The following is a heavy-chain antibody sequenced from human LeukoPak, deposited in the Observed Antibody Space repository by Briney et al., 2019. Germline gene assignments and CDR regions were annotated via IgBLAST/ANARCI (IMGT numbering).Heavy chain of an antibody. V-gene: IGHV1-2*02. Sequence: ASVKVYCKASGYTFTGYYMHWVRQAPGQGLEWMGWINPNSGGTNYAQKFQGRVTMTRDTSISTAYMELSRLRSDDTAVYYCARGEYYDFWSGYYRFDPWGQGTLVTVSS. J-gene: IGHJ5*02. CDR2: INPNSGGT. CDR1: GYTFTGYY. D-gene: IGHD3-3*01. CDR3: ARGEYYDFWSGYYRFDP.